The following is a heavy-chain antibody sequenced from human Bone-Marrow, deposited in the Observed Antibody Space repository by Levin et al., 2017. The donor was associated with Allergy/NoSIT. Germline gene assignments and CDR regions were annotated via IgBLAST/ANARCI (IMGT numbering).Heavy chain of an antibody. V-gene: IGHV1-18*01. D-gene: IGHD3-3*01. Sequence: ASVKVSCKASGYTFTSYGISWVRQAPGQGLEWMGWISAYNGNTNYAQKFQGRVIMTTDRSTSTAYMELRSLRSDDTAVYYCARGGESYNFWSNYSPGDWFDPWGQGTLVTVSS. CDR2: ISAYNGNT. CDR1: GYTFTSYG. J-gene: IGHJ5*02. CDR3: ARGGESYNFWSNYSPGDWFDP.